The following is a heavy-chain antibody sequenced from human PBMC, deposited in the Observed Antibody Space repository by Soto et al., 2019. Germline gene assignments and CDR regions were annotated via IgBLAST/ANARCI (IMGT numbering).Heavy chain of an antibody. J-gene: IGHJ6*01. V-gene: IGHV1-69*02. CDR2: IIPILGIA. Sequence: QVQLVQSGAEVKKPGSSVKVSCKASGGTFSSYTISWVRQAPGQGLEWMGRIIPILGIANYAQKFQGRVTITADKSTSTAYMELSSLKYEDTAVYYCPRYFGIQLWSSYGMDVWAQGTTVTVSS. CDR1: GGTFSSYT. D-gene: IGHD5-18*01. CDR3: PRYFGIQLWSSYGMDV.